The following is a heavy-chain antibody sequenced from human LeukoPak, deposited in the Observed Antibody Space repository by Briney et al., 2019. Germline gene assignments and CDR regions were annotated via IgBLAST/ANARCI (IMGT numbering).Heavy chain of an antibody. V-gene: IGHV4-4*02. CDR3: ARHHYFALAY. J-gene: IGHJ4*02. CDR2: THRSGSS. CDR1: GDSVSYDNW. D-gene: IGHD2-21*01. Sequence: PSETLSLTCAVSGDSVSYDNWWSWVRQPPGKGLEWIGETHRSGSSNYNPSLKSRVTVSVDKSKNQVSLSLTSVTAADTAVYYCARHHYFALAYWGQGTLVTVSS.